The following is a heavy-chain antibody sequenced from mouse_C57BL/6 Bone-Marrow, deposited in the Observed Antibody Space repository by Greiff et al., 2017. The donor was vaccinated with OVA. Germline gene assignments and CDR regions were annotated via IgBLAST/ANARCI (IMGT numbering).Heavy chain of an antibody. CDR2: ISDGGSYT. CDR1: GFTFSSYA. Sequence: EVQRVESGGGLVKPGGSLKLSCAASGFTFSSYAMSWVRQTPGKRLEWVATISDGGSYTYYPDNVKGRFTISRDNAKNNLYLQLRHLKSEDTSMYYCARDSVYYCCSAWFAYWGQGTLVTVSA. D-gene: IGHD1-1*01. J-gene: IGHJ3*01. CDR3: ARDSVYYCCSAWFAY. V-gene: IGHV5-4*01.